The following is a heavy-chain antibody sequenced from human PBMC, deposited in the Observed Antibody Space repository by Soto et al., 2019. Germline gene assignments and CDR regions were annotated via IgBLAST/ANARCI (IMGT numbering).Heavy chain of an antibody. J-gene: IGHJ5*02. CDR2: IYYSGTT. V-gene: IGHV4-39*07. CDR1: GDSITSNSYF. CDR3: ARSVDP. Sequence: SETLSLTCTVSGDSITSNSYFWAWIRQPPGKGLEWIGSIYYSGTTYYNPSLRSRVTISVDRSKNQFSLKLSSVTAADTAVYYCARSVDPWGQGTLVTVSS.